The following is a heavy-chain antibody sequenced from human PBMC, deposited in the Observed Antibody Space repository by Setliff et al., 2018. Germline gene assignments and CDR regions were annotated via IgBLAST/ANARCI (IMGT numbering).Heavy chain of an antibody. CDR3: ARDTLALKDITLFDY. CDR2: INPSGGST. D-gene: IGHD5-12*01. J-gene: IGHJ4*02. Sequence: ASVKVSCKASGFVFTSYYMHWVRQAPGQGLEWMGIINPSGGSTSYAQKFQGRVTLTRDASISTAYMELTGLRYDDTAIYYCARDTLALKDITLFDYWGQGTLVTVSS. CDR1: GFVFTSYY. V-gene: IGHV1-46*01.